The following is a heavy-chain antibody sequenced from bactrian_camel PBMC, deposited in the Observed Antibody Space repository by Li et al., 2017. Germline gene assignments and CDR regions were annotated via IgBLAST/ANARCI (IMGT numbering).Heavy chain of an antibody. D-gene: IGHD1*01. J-gene: IGHJ4*01. Sequence: DVQLVESGGDLVQPGGSLRLSCAASGFVFSGNAMSWVRQAPGQEREGVASIYTTHGGTYYADSVKGRFTISKDRSKTTLYLQMNDLKPDDTAVYYCAATGQMLSVAGCRTQGTQVTV. CDR1: GFVFSGNA. V-gene: IGHV3S31*01. CDR2: IYTTHGGT.